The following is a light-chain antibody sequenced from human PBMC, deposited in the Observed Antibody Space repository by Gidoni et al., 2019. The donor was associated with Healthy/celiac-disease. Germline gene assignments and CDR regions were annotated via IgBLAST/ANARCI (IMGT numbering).Light chain of an antibody. CDR1: PSVSSN. CDR2: GAT. J-gene: IGKJ4*01. V-gene: IGKV3-15*01. CDR3: QQYNNWPLT. Sequence: EIVMTQSPATLSVSQGERATLSCRASPSVSSNLAWYQKKPGPAPRLLNDGATTRATGLPARFSGSGSRTEFTLTISSLQSEDFAVYYCQQYNNWPLTFGGGTKVEIK.